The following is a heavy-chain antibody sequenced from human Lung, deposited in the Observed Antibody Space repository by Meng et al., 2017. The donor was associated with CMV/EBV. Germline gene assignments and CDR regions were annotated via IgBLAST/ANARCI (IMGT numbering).Heavy chain of an antibody. D-gene: IGHD2-2*02. CDR3: ARLYCSSTSCYTAGYFQH. CDR1: GYTFTSYY. V-gene: IGHV1-46*01. J-gene: IGHJ1*01. Sequence: ASVKVSCKASGYTFTSYYMHWVRQAPGQGLEWMGIINPSGGSTSYAQKFQGRVTMTRDTSTSTVYMELSSLRSEDTAVYYCARLYCSSTSCYTAGYFQHWGQGTLVTVSS. CDR2: INPSGGST.